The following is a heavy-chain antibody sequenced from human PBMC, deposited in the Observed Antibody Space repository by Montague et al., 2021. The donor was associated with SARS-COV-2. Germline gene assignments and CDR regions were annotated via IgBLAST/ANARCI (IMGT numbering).Heavy chain of an antibody. J-gene: IGHJ4*02. D-gene: IGHD4-17*01. V-gene: IGHV4-61*02. CDR1: AGSISSGNHY. Sequence: TLSLTCTVSAGSISSGNHYWSWIRQPAGKGLEWIGRIYTSGSTNYXXXLKSRVTISADTSKNQFSLKLSSMTAADTAVYYCASVYTVTYYFDYWGRGTLVTVSS. CDR2: IYTSGST. CDR3: ASVYTVTYYFDY.